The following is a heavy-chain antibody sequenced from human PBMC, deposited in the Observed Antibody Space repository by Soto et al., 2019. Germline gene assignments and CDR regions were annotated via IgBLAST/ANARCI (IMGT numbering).Heavy chain of an antibody. CDR3: AREQGGITGVRGDVDY. Sequence: EVQLVESGGGLVQVGRSLRLSCIASGFNFGDYSMSWFRQAPRTGPEWVNFIRRKVSSATTEDAASVRGRFIISRDDSKSAVYLQMNSLKIEDTAVYYCAREQGGITGVRGDVDYWGQGTLVTVSS. V-gene: IGHV3-49*03. D-gene: IGHD3-10*01. J-gene: IGHJ4*02. CDR1: GFNFGDYS. CDR2: IRRKVSSATT.